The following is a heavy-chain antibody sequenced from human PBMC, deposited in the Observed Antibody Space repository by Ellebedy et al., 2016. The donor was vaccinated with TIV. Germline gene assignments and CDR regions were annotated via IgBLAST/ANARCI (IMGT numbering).Heavy chain of an antibody. V-gene: IGHV3-23*01. CDR1: GFTFSSFA. CDR3: AKDRTSGDGYWVFDN. D-gene: IGHD5-18*01. J-gene: IGHJ4*02. CDR2: IINTGGTT. Sequence: GESLKISCAASGFTFSSFAMSWVRQAPGKGLEWVSSIINTGGTTYYADSVKGRFTISRDNSRNTLYLQMNSLRADDSAIYFCAKDRTSGDGYWVFDNWGQGTLVSVSS.